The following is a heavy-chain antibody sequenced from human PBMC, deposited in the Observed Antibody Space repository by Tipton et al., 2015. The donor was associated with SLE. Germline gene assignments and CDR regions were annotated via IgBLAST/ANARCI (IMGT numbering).Heavy chain of an antibody. CDR1: GGYVRNYY. J-gene: IGHJ3*01. D-gene: IGHD3-10*01. V-gene: IGHV4-59*02. CDR2: IYYSGGT. Sequence: TLSLTCTVSGGYVRNYYWNWXRQSPGKGLEWIGYIYYSGGTDYNPSLKSRVTISVDTSRNQFSLRLGSVTAADTAVYYCARAQGEMDAFDLWGQGTMVTVSS. CDR3: ARAQGEMDAFDL.